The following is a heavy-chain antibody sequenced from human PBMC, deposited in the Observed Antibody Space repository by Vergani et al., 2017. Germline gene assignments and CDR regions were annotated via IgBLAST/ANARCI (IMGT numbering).Heavy chain of an antibody. CDR1: GGYISSYY. V-gene: IGHV4-59*01. CDR2: IYYSGST. CDR3: ARASLTVTTVRWFDP. Sequence: QVQLQESGPGLVKPSETLSLTCTVSGGYISSYYWSLIRQAPGKGLEWIGYIYYSGSTNYNPSLKSRVTMSVDTSKNQFSLKLRSVTAADTAVYYCARASLTVTTVRWFDPWGQGTLVTVSS. D-gene: IGHD1-20*01. J-gene: IGHJ5*02.